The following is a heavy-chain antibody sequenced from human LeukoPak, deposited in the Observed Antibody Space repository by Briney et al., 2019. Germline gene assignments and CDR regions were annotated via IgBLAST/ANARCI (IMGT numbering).Heavy chain of an antibody. CDR1: GGSISSYY. CDR3: AGSYSSSRSGDDY. D-gene: IGHD6-13*01. J-gene: IGHJ4*02. V-gene: IGHV4-59*01. CDR2: IYYSGST. Sequence: SETLSLTCTVSGGSISSYYWSWIRQPPGKGLEWIGYIYYSGSTNYNPSLKSRVTISVDTSKNQLSLKLSSVTAADTAVYYCAGSYSSSRSGDDYWGQGTLVTVSS.